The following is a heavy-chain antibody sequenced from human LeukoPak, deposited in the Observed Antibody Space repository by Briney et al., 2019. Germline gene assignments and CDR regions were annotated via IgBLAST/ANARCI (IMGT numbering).Heavy chain of an antibody. J-gene: IGHJ4*02. V-gene: IGHV4-34*01. CDR3: ARGGVLLWFGESYYFDY. CDR2: INHSGST. Sequence: GSLRLSCAASGFTFSTYAMSWIRQPPGKGLEWIGEINHSGSTNYNPSLKSRVTISVDTSKNQFSLKLSSVTAADTAVYYCARGGVLLWFGESYYFDYWGQGTLVTVSS. D-gene: IGHD3-10*01. CDR1: GFTFSTYA.